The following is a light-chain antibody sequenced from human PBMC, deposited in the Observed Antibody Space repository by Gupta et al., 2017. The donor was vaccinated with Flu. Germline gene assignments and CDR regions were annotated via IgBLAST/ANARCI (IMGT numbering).Light chain of an antibody. Sequence: DIQMTQSPSTLSTSVGDRVTITCRASQSISDLLAWYQQKPGKAPNLLIYKASSLKSGVPSRFSGSGSGTEFTLTISSLQPDDFATYYCQQYNTYPLTFGGETTVEI. CDR1: QSISDL. J-gene: IGKJ4*01. CDR2: KAS. V-gene: IGKV1-5*03. CDR3: QQYNTYPLT.